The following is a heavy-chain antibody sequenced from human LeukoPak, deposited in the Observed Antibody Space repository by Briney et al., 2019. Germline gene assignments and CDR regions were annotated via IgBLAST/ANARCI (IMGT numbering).Heavy chain of an antibody. J-gene: IGHJ5*02. CDR3: AREEDTPNWFDP. V-gene: IGHV1-69*06. CDR2: IIPILDTA. CDR1: GGTFSSYA. Sequence: SVKVSCKTSGGTFSSYAISWVRQAPGQGLEWMGGIIPILDTANYAQKFQGRVTITADKSTSTAYMELSSLRSEDTAVYYCAREEDTPNWFDPWGQGTLATVSS.